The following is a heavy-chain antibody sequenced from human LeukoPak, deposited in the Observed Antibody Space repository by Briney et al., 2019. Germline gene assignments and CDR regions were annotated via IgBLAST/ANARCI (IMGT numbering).Heavy chain of an antibody. Sequence: ASVKVSCKASGYTFTSYYMHWVRQAPGQGLEWMGIINPSGGSTSYAQKFQGRVTMTRDTSTSTVYMELSSLRFEDTAVYYCTRQLRYCSDGTCYFDYWGQGTLVTVSS. CDR3: TRQLRYCSDGTCYFDY. CDR2: INPSGGST. V-gene: IGHV1-46*01. CDR1: GYTFTSYY. J-gene: IGHJ4*02. D-gene: IGHD2-15*01.